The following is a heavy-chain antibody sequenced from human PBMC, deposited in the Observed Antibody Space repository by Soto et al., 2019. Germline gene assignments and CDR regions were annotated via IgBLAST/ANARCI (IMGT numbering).Heavy chain of an antibody. D-gene: IGHD2-15*01. CDR3: AREYSDAFDI. V-gene: IGHV3-11*01. CDR1: GFTFSDYY. Sequence: PGGSLRLSCAASGFTFSDYYMTWIRQAPGKGLEWVSYISSSGTGIYYPDSVKGRSTISRDNAKNSLYLQMSSLRAEDTAVYYCAREYSDAFDIWGQGTMVTVSS. CDR2: ISSSGTGI. J-gene: IGHJ3*02.